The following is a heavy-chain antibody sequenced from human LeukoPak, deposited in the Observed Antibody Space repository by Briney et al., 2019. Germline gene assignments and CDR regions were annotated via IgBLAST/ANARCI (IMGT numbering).Heavy chain of an antibody. CDR1: GGSISSYY. CDR2: IYYSGST. CDR3: ARIDYGSGSYYYYYYGMDV. J-gene: IGHJ6*02. D-gene: IGHD3-10*01. V-gene: IGHV4-59*08. Sequence: SETLSLTCTVSGGSISSYYWSWIRQPPGKGLEWIGYIYYSGSTNYNPSLKSRVTISVDTSKNQFSLKLSSVTAADTAVYYCARIDYGSGSYYYYYYGMDVWGQGTTVTVS.